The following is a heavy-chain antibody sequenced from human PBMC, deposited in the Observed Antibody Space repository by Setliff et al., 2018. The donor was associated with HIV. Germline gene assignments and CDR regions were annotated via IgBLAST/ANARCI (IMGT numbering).Heavy chain of an antibody. V-gene: IGHV4-39*01. CDR2: INYRGNT. D-gene: IGHD3-10*01. J-gene: IGHJ6*03. Sequence: NPSETLSLTCTVSGGSISTSRYYWGWIRQPPGKGLEWIGSINYRGNTYYNPSLTSRAAIFVDTSKNQISLKLSSVTAADTAMYYCASLNGSESPYIYYYYMDVWGKGTTVTVSS. CDR3: ASLNGSESPYIYYYYMDV. CDR1: GGSISTSRYY.